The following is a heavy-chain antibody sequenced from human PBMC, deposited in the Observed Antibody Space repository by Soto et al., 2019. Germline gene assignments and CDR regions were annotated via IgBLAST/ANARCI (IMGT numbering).Heavy chain of an antibody. J-gene: IGHJ5*02. CDR3: ARGGQYYDFWSGYYNWFDP. D-gene: IGHD3-3*01. Sequence: PSETLSLTCAVYGGSSSGYYWSWIRQPPGEGLEWIGEINHSGSTNYNPSLKSRVTIPVDTSKNQFSLKLSSVTAADTAVYYCARGGQYYDFWSGYYNWFDPWGQGTLVTVSS. CDR2: INHSGST. CDR1: GGSSSGYY. V-gene: IGHV4-34*01.